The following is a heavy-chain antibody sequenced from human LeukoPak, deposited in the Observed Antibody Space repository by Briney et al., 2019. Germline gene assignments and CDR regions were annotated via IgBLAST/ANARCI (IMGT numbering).Heavy chain of an antibody. CDR3: ARRAIVVVPAAPADAFDI. J-gene: IGHJ3*02. D-gene: IGHD2-2*01. V-gene: IGHV4-38-2*02. CDR2: IYYSGST. Sequence: SETLSLTCTVSGYSISSGYYWGWIRQPPGKGLEWIGSIYYSGSTYYNPSLKSRVTISVDTSKNQFSLKLSSVTAADTAVYYCARRAIVVVPAAPADAFDIWGQGTMVTVSS. CDR1: GYSISSGYY.